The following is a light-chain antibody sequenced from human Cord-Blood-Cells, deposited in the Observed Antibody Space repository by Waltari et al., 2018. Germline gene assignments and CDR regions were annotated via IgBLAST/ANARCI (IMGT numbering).Light chain of an antibody. Sequence: QSALTQPASVSGSPGQSITISCTGTSSDVWSYNLVPWYQQHPGKAPKLMIYEVSKRPSWVSNRFSGSKSGNTASLTISGLQAEDEADYYCCSYAGSSTYVFGTGTKVTVL. CDR1: SSDVWSYNL. J-gene: IGLJ1*01. V-gene: IGLV2-23*02. CDR2: EVS. CDR3: CSYAGSSTYV.